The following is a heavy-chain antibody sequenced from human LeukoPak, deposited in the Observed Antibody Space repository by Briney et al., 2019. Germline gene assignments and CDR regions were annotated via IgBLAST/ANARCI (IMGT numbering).Heavy chain of an antibody. V-gene: IGHV3-66*04. J-gene: IGHJ4*02. CDR2: IYSGGRS. CDR1: GFTFSSYS. D-gene: IGHD3-10*01. Sequence: GGSLRLSCAASGFTFSSYSMNWVRQAPGKGLEWVSVIYSGGRSYYADSVKGRFTISRDNSKNTLYLQMNSLRVEDTAVYYCARLLTAGVPIDYWGQGTLVTVSS. CDR3: ARLLTAGVPIDY.